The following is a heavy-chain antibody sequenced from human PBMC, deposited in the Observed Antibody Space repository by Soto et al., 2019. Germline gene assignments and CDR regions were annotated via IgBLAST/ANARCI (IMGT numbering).Heavy chain of an antibody. D-gene: IGHD6-6*01. Sequence: PGGSLRLSCAASGFTFSEVWMNWVRQAPGKGLEWVGRIKSKDVGATTDYAAPVKGKVTISRDDSKNTLFLQMNSLKTEDAAMYYCTTASFYAWGQGTMVT. CDR2: IKSKDVGATT. J-gene: IGHJ3*01. CDR1: GFTFSEVW. V-gene: IGHV3-15*07. CDR3: TTASFYA.